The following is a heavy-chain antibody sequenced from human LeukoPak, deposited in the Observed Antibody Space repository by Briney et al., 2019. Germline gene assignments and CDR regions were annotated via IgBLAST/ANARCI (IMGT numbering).Heavy chain of an antibody. CDR1: GGSISSGSYY. D-gene: IGHD4-17*01. V-gene: IGHV4-61*02. Sequence: SETLSLTCTVSGGSISSGSYYWSWIRQPAGKGLEWIGRIYTSESTNYNPSLKSRVTISVDTSKNQFSLKLSSVTAADTAVYYCARTAGKGDYVGWFDPWGQGTLVTVSS. CDR3: ARTAGKGDYVGWFDP. CDR2: IYTSEST. J-gene: IGHJ5*02.